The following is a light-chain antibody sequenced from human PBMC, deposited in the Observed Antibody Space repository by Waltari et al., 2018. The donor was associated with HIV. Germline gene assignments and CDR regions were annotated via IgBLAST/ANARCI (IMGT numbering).Light chain of an antibody. CDR1: SSDVGSYNF. V-gene: IGLV2-23*01. Sequence: QSALTQPASVSGSPGQSITISCTGTSSDVGSYNFVSWYQQQPGNAPKLIIYEGDKRPSGVSYRFSGSKSGSTASLTISGLQAEDEADYYCCSYAGSSTYVVCGGGTQLTVL. CDR2: EGD. CDR3: CSYAGSSTYVV. J-gene: IGLJ2*01.